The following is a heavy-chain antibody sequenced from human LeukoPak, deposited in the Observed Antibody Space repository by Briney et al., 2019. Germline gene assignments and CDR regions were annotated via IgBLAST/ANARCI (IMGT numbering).Heavy chain of an antibody. CDR1: GDSISNGGCISSGGHY. D-gene: IGHD5-12*01. CDR3: ARDTRIEWLRSLDY. Sequence: SSETLSLSCTVSGDSISNGGCISSGGHYCSWIRLVPGKGREWIGYFYHSGTNYYNPSLESRVTISVDTSENRFSLKLNTVTAADTAIYYCARDTRIEWLRSLDYWGQGILVTVSS. V-gene: IGHV4-31*03. J-gene: IGHJ4*02. CDR2: FYHSGTN.